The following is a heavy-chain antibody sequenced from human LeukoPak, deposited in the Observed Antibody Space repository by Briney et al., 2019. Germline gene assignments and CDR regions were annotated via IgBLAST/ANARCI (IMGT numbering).Heavy chain of an antibody. CDR2: IYHSGSP. CDR1: GGSISSNNW. CDR3: ARVNINNWHSCDY. D-gene: IGHD1-1*01. Sequence: SETLSLTCAVSGGSISSNNWWGWVRQPPGKGLEWIGEIYHSGSPNYNPSLKSRVTISVDKSRNHFSLNLSSVTAADTAVYYCARVNINNWHSCDYWGQGSLVTVSS. V-gene: IGHV4-4*02. J-gene: IGHJ4*02.